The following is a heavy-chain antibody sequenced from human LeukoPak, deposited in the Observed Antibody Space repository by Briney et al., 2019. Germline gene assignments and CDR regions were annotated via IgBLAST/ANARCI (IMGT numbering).Heavy chain of an antibody. Sequence: SETLSLTCTVSGGSISSFYWNWIRQPAGKGLEWIGRVYTSGSTNYNPSLKSRVTMSVDTSKNQFSLKVSSVTAADTAVYYCAGTVGAPNWFDPWGQGTLVTVSP. J-gene: IGHJ5*02. V-gene: IGHV4-4*07. D-gene: IGHD1-26*01. CDR1: GGSISSFY. CDR2: VYTSGST. CDR3: AGTVGAPNWFDP.